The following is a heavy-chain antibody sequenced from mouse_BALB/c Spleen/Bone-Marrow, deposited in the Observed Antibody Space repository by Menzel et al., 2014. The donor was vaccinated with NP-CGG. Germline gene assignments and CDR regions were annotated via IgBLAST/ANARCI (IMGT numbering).Heavy chain of an antibody. CDR3: ASMRSYAMDY. CDR1: GYTFTNXW. V-gene: IGHV1-63*02. Sequence: QVQLQQSGAELVRPGTSVKISCKASGYTFTNXWXGWVXQRPXXGXEWIXXIYPGGGYTNYNEKFKGKATLTADTSSSTAYMQLSSLTSEDPAVYLCASMRSYAMDYWGQGTSVTVSS. D-gene: IGHD6-5*01. J-gene: IGHJ4*01. CDR2: IYPGGGYT.